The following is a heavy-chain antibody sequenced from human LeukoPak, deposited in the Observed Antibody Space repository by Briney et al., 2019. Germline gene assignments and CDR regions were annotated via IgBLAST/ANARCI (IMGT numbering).Heavy chain of an antibody. CDR3: AKDLSAGDWDYYFDS. Sequence: PGRSLRLSCAASGFTFSSYGMHWVRQAPGKGLEWVAVVSNDGLNKYYGDSVKGRFTTSRDNSKNTLYLQMNSLRAEDTAVYYCAKDLSAGDWDYYFDSWGQGTLVTVSS. V-gene: IGHV3-30*18. CDR1: GFTFSSYG. J-gene: IGHJ4*02. CDR2: VSNDGLNK. D-gene: IGHD1-26*01.